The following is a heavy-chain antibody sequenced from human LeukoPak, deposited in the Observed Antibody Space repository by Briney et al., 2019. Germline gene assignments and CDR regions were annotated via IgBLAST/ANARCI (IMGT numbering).Heavy chain of an antibody. Sequence: GGSLRLSCAGSGFTFSSYSMNWVRQAPGKGLEWVSSISTSSSYIYYADSVKGRFTISRDNAKKSLYLQMNSLRAEDTAVYYCARGGYYGSGSYYNPSPYYMDVWGKGTTVTVSS. CDR1: GFTFSSYS. J-gene: IGHJ6*03. V-gene: IGHV3-21*01. D-gene: IGHD3-10*01. CDR3: ARGGYYGSGSYYNPSPYYMDV. CDR2: ISTSSSYI.